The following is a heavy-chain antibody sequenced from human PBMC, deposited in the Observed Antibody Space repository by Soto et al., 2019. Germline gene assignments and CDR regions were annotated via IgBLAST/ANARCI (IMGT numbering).Heavy chain of an antibody. J-gene: IGHJ4*02. CDR3: ATDSPIGSVFSGYDAIDL. Sequence: VQLVQSGAEVKEPGSSVKVSCKASGGTFSTSTFTWVRQAPGQGLEWMGRIIPILDTADYAQKFQGSVTITADKSTSTAFMELSSLRSEDTGIYYCATDSPIGSVFSGYDAIDLWGQGTLVTVSP. V-gene: IGHV1-69*08. CDR2: IIPILDTA. D-gene: IGHD5-12*01. CDR1: GGTFSTST.